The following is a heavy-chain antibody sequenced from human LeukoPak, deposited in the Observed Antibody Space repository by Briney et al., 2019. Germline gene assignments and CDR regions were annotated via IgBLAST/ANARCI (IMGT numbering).Heavy chain of an antibody. V-gene: IGHV1-2*02. CDR2: INPNSGGT. CDR3: ARLGTSCNAFDI. J-gene: IGHJ3*02. CDR1: VYTFTYYY. Sequence: ASVTVSFKASVYTFTYYYMHWVRQAPGKGLEGMGWINPNSGGTNYAQKFQGRVTMTRDTSISTAYMELSRLRSDDTAVYYCARLGTSCNAFDIWGQGTMVTVSS. D-gene: IGHD2-2*01.